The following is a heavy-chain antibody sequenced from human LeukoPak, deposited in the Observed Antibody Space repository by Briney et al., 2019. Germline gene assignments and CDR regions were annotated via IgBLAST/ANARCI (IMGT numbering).Heavy chain of an antibody. J-gene: IGHJ4*02. CDR3: ARAPSFCSGGNCYNFDH. CDR2: ISESGGRT. Sequence: GGSLRLSCAASGFTFSSYAMSWVRQAPGKGLECVSGISESGGRTYYPDSVKGRFSISRDNSKNTLYLQMNSLRAEDTVVYYCARAPSFCSGGNCYNFDHWGQGTLVTVSS. CDR1: GFTFSSYA. V-gene: IGHV3-23*01. D-gene: IGHD2-15*01.